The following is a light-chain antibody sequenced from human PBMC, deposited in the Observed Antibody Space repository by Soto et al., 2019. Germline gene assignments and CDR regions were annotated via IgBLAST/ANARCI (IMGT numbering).Light chain of an antibody. CDR1: QSVSSY. CDR3: QQRSNWL. Sequence: EIVLTQSPATLSLSPGERATLSCRASQSVSSYLAWYQQKPGQAPRLLIYDASNRATGIPARFSGTGSGTDFTLTIGSLEPEDFAVYYCQQRSNWLFGGGTKVEIK. CDR2: DAS. V-gene: IGKV3-11*01. J-gene: IGKJ4*01.